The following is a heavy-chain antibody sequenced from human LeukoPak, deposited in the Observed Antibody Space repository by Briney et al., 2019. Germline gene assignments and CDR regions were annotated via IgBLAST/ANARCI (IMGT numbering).Heavy chain of an antibody. V-gene: IGHV1-2*02. CDR2: INPNSGGT. CDR3: ARVRSVEMATIAWYFDL. CDR1: GYTFTGYY. D-gene: IGHD5-24*01. Sequence: GASVKVSCKASGYTFTGYYMHWVRQAPGQGLEWMGWINPNSGGTNYAQKFQGRVTMTRDTSISTAYMELSRLRSDDTAVYYCARVRSVEMATIAWYFDLWGRGTLVTVSS. J-gene: IGHJ2*01.